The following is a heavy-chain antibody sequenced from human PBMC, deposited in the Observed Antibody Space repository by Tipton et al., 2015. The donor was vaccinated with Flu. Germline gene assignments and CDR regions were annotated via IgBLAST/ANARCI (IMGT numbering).Heavy chain of an antibody. J-gene: IGHJ4*02. CDR1: SGSIRSTNYF. V-gene: IGHV4-39*01. CDR2: IYPSGTT. Sequence: TLSLTCTVSSGSIRSTNYFCAWIRQPPGKRLELIGSIYPSGTTYYNPYLKSRVTISVDTSKSQFSLKLRSVTAADTAVYYCARLSYYDVDLKNFYFDYWGQGALVTVSS. CDR3: ARLSYYDVDLKNFYFDY. D-gene: IGHD3-10*02.